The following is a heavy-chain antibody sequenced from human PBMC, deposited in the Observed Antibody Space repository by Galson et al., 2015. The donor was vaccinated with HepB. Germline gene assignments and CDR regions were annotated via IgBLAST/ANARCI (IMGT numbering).Heavy chain of an antibody. CDR1: GFTFSSYW. D-gene: IGHD2-21*02. CDR3: VTYCGGDCTHYYFDY. CDR2: IKEDGTKE. V-gene: IGHV3-7*01. Sequence: SLRLSCAASGFTFSSYWMSWVRQAPGKGLEWVATIKEDGTKEFYVDSVKGRFTISGDNAKNSLYLQMNSLRVEDTAVYFCVTYCGGDCTHYYFDYWGQGTLVTVSS. J-gene: IGHJ4*02.